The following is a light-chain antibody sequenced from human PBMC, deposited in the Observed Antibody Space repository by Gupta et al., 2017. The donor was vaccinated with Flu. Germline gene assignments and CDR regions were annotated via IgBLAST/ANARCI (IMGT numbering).Light chain of an antibody. J-gene: IGKJ3*01. CDR2: DAS. Sequence: EIVLTQSPATLSLSPGERATLSCRASQSVSSYLAWYQQKPGQAPRLLIYDASNRATGLPARFSGSGSGTEFTLTISSLEPEDFAVYYCQQRSNWPLFTFGPGTKVDIK. CDR3: QQRSNWPLFT. V-gene: IGKV3-11*01. CDR1: QSVSSY.